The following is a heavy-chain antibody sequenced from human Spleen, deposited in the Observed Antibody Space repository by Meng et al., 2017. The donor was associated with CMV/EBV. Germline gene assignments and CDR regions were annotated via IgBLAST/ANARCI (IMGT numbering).Heavy chain of an antibody. CDR1: GFTFDGYG. CDR3: ARDRYDFWSGYLNYYGMDV. D-gene: IGHD3-3*01. CDR2: ISSSSSYI. Sequence: GGSLRLSCAASGFTFDGYGMNWVRQAPGKGLEWVSSISSSSSYIYYADSVKGRFTISRDNAKNSLYLQMNSLRVEDTAVYYCARDRYDFWSGYLNYYGMDVWGQGTTVTVSS. V-gene: IGHV3-21*01. J-gene: IGHJ6*02.